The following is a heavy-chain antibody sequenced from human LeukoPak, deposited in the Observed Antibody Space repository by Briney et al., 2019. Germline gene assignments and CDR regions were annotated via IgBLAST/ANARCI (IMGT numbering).Heavy chain of an antibody. Sequence: GGSLRLSCAASGFAFSSYAMHWVRQAPGKGLEWVAVISYDGSNKYYADSVKGRFTISRDNSKNTLYLQMNSLRAEDTAVYYCARELPTYYYGMDVWGQGTTVTVSS. CDR2: ISYDGSNK. D-gene: IGHD1-26*01. J-gene: IGHJ6*02. CDR3: ARELPTYYYGMDV. V-gene: IGHV3-30-3*01. CDR1: GFAFSSYA.